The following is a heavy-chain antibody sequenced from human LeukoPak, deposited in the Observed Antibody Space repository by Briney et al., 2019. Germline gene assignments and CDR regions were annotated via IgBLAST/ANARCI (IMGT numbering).Heavy chain of an antibody. D-gene: IGHD4-17*01. CDR1: GGSISSGSYY. CDR2: IYTSGST. V-gene: IGHV4-61*02. Sequence: SETLSLTCTVSGGSISSGSYYWSWIRQPAGKGLEWIGRIYTSGSTNYNPSLKSRVTISLDTSKNQFSLKLSSVTAADTAVYYCANSIDFDYGDYYFDYWGQGALVTISS. CDR3: ANSIDFDYGDYYFDY. J-gene: IGHJ4*02.